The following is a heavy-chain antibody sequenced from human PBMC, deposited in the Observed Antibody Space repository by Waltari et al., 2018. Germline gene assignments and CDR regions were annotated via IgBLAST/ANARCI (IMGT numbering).Heavy chain of an antibody. CDR1: GYTFTSYG. V-gene: IGHV1-18*01. Sequence: HLAQSDAEVPKPGASVKVSCKYSGYTFTSYGINWVRQAPGQGLESMGWISAYTGNPHYAQNFQGRVTMTRDTSTNTAYLELRGLTSDDTAVYYCARRWTSDWSDPWGQGTLVTVSS. CDR3: ARRWTSDWSDP. J-gene: IGHJ5*02. CDR2: ISAYTGNP.